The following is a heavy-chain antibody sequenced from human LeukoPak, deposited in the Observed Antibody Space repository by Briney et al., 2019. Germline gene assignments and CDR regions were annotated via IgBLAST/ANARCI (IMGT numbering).Heavy chain of an antibody. D-gene: IGHD1-14*01. CDR2: VKSKTDGGTT. CDR3: TRHYHSYYFDY. V-gene: IGHV3-15*01. CDR1: GFTFSNAW. Sequence: PGGSLRLSCAASGFTFSNAWMSWVRQAPGKGLEWVGRVKSKTDGGTTDYAAPVKGRFTISRDDSKNTLYLQMNSLKTEDTAIYYCTRHYHSYYFDYWGQGALVTVSS. J-gene: IGHJ4*02.